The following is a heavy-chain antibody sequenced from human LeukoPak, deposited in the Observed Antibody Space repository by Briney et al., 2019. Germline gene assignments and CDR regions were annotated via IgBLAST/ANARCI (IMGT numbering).Heavy chain of an antibody. J-gene: IGHJ3*02. Sequence: WGSLRLSCAASGFTFSSYAMSWVRQAPGKGLEWVSAISGSGGSTYYADSVKGRFTISRDNSKNTLYLQMNSLRAEDTAVYYCAIPVEMAIDAFDIWGQGTMVTVSS. CDR3: AIPVEMAIDAFDI. CDR2: ISGSGGST. D-gene: IGHD5-24*01. V-gene: IGHV3-23*01. CDR1: GFTFSSYA.